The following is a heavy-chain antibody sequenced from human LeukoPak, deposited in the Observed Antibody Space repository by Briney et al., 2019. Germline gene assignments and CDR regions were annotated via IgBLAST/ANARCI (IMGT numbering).Heavy chain of an antibody. D-gene: IGHD3-9*01. CDR2: MYHSGST. CDR1: GYSISSAYY. V-gene: IGHV4-38-2*02. Sequence: SETLSLTCSVSGYSISSAYYWGWIRQPPGKGLEWIGTMYHSGSTNYNPPLKSRVTISVDASKNQFSLKLSSVTAADTAVYYCARGGGYDILTGLPNNWFDPWGQGTLVTVSS. J-gene: IGHJ5*02. CDR3: ARGGGYDILTGLPNNWFDP.